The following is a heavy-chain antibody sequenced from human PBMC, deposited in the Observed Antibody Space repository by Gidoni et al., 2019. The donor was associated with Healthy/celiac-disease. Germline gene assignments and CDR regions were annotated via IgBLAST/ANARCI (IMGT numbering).Heavy chain of an antibody. V-gene: IGHV3-33*01. J-gene: IGHJ4*02. CDR2: IWYDGSNK. Sequence: QVQLVESGGGVVQPGSSLRLSCAASGFTFSSYGMHWVRQAPGKGLGWVAVIWYDGSNKYYADSVKGRFTISRDNSKNTLYLQMNSLRAEDTAVYYCARAPSYYFDYWGQGTLVTVSS. CDR3: ARAPSYYFDY. CDR1: GFTFSSYG.